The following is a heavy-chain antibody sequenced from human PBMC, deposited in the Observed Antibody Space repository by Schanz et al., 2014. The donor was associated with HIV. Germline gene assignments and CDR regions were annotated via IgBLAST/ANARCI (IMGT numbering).Heavy chain of an antibody. CDR2: IWYDGSNK. J-gene: IGHJ4*02. Sequence: VQLLESGGGLVLPGGSLRVSCAVSGFTLSGYTMSWVRQAPGKGLEWLAAIWYDGSNKFYADSLRGRFTISRDNSLHMLYLEMKSLRAEDTAVYYCAKDPGILPRTYFDSWGQGTPVTVSS. D-gene: IGHD2-2*02. CDR3: AKDPGILPRTYFDS. V-gene: IGHV3-33*06. CDR1: GFTLSGYT.